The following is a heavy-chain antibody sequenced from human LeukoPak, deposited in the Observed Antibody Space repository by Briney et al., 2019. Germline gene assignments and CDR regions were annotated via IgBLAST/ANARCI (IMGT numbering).Heavy chain of an antibody. Sequence: PGGSLRLSCAASGFTFSSYSMNWVRQAPGEGLEWVSHISGSSSTNYYADSVKGRFTISRDNAKNSLYLQMNSLRAEDTAGYYCARKECSGGSCRLDYWGQGTLVTVSS. D-gene: IGHD2-15*01. CDR3: ARKECSGGSCRLDY. V-gene: IGHV3-48*01. CDR2: ISGSSSTN. CDR1: GFTFSSYS. J-gene: IGHJ4*02.